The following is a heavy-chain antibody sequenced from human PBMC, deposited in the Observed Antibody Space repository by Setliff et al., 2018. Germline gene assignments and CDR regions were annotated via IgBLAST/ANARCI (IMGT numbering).Heavy chain of an antibody. CDR2: IYNSGST. CDR1: GGSISSYY. D-gene: IGHD3-10*01. V-gene: IGHV4-59*08. J-gene: IGHJ4*02. CDR3: ARHLLVQGTYHFDY. Sequence: PSETLSLTCTVSGGSISSYYWSWIRQPPGKGLEWIGYIYNSGSTNYNPSLKSRVTISMDTSKNQFSLGLTSVTAADTAVYFCARHLLVQGTYHFDYWGQGSPVTVSS.